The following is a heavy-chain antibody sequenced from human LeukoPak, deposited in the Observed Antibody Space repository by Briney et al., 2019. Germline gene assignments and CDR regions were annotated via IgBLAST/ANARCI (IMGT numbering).Heavy chain of an antibody. CDR3: ARALVLWFGEKDAFDI. CDR2: INSDGSST. J-gene: IGHJ3*02. CDR1: GFTFSSYW. V-gene: IGHV3-74*01. D-gene: IGHD3-10*01. Sequence: PGGSLRLSCAASGFTFSSYWMHWVRQAPGKGLVWISRINSDGSSTSYADSVKGRFTISRDNAKNTLYLQMNSLRAEDTAVYYCARALVLWFGEKDAFDIWGQGTMVTVSS.